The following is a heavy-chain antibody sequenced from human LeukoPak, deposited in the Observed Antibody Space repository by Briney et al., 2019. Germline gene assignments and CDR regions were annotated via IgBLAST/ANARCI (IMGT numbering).Heavy chain of an antibody. V-gene: IGHV1-8*02. CDR2: MNPNSGNT. D-gene: IGHD4-17*01. J-gene: IGHJ4*02. Sequence: GASVKVSCKASGYTFTSYGISWVRQAPGQGPEWMGWMNPNSGNTGYAQKFQGRVTMTRNTSISTAYMELSSLGSEDTAVYYCARNSVTTRYFDYWGQGILVTVSS. CDR1: GYTFTSYG. CDR3: ARNSVTTRYFDY.